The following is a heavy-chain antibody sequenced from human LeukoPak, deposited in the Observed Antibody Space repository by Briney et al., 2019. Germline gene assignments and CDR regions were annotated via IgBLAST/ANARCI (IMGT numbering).Heavy chain of an antibody. V-gene: IGHV3-74*01. CDR1: GFTFSSYW. D-gene: IGHD4-11*01. Sequence: GGSLRLSCAASGFTFSSYWMHWVRQAPGKGLVWVSRINTDGSSTSYADSVKGRFTISRDNAKNTLYLQMNSLRAEDTAVYYCALTDYYYYYYYMDVWGKGTTVTVSS. CDR2: INTDGSST. CDR3: ALTDYYYYYYYMDV. J-gene: IGHJ6*03.